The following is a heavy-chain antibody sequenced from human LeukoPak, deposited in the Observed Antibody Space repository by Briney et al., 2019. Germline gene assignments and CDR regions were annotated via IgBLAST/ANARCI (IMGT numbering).Heavy chain of an antibody. CDR1: GFSFSSYW. J-gene: IGHJ3*02. V-gene: IGHV3-7*04. D-gene: IGHD5-12*01. CDR3: AGGHIVATISDAFDI. Sequence: GGSLRLSCEGSGFSFSSYWMTWVRQSPGKGPEGVANIRQDESERYTVDSVKGRSTISRDNAKNSLYLQMNSLRAGDTAVYYGAGGHIVATISDAFDIWGQGTMVTVSS. CDR2: IRQDESER.